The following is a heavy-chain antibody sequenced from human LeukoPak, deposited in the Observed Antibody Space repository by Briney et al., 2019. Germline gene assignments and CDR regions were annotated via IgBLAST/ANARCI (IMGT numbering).Heavy chain of an antibody. D-gene: IGHD5-12*01. V-gene: IGHV3-30*18. Sequence: GGSLRLSCAASGFTFNHYGMHWVRQAPGKGLEWVAVISYDGVNIYYADSVKGRSTISRDKSKNTLYLHMNSLRAEDTAVYYCAKDRRGYSGYDSDYFDYWGQGSLVTVSA. J-gene: IGHJ4*02. CDR1: GFTFNHYG. CDR2: ISYDGVNI. CDR3: AKDRRGYSGYDSDYFDY.